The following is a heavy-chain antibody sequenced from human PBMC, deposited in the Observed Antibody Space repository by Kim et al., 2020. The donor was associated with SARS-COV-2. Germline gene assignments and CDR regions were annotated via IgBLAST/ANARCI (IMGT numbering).Heavy chain of an antibody. Sequence: ASVKVSCKASGYTFTSYAMHWVRQAPGQRLEWMGWINAGNGNTKYSQKFQGRVTITRDTSASTAYMELSSLRSEDTAVYYCARDGVRGGYDFHSHYYYGMDVWGQGTTVTVSS. CDR3: ARDGVRGGYDFHSHYYYGMDV. V-gene: IGHV1-3*01. CDR1: GYTFTSYA. J-gene: IGHJ6*02. CDR2: INAGNGNT. D-gene: IGHD5-12*01.